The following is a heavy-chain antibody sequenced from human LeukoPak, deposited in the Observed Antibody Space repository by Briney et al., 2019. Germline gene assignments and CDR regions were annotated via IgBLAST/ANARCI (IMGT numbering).Heavy chain of an antibody. CDR2: MNPNSGKT. V-gene: IGHV1-8*01. J-gene: IGHJ6*03. CDR3: ARGPTQVVVLGYYYMDV. CDR1: GYTFSSYD. Sequence: GASVKVSCKASGYTFSSYDINWVRQATGQGLEWMGWMNPNSGKTGCAQKFQGRVTMTRNTSISTAYMELSSLRSEDTAVYYCARGPTQVVVLGYYYMDVWGKGTTVTVSS. D-gene: IGHD2-2*01.